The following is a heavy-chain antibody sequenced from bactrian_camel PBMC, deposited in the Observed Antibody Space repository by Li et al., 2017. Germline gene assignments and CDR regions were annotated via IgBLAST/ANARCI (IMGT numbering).Heavy chain of an antibody. CDR1: GSIVSTMC. CDR3: AADSSLDGLLSDYEYNY. J-gene: IGHJ4*01. D-gene: IGHD2*01. V-gene: IGHV3S54*01. CDR2: ISPGSGRR. Sequence: HVQLVESGGGSVQAGRSLRLSCASSGSIVSTMCMGWVRQAPGKEREGVAVISPGSGRRWYGDSVKGRFTISRDDNQRTIYLQMNRLEPEDTAVYYCAADSSLDGLLSDYEYNYWGQGTQVTVS.